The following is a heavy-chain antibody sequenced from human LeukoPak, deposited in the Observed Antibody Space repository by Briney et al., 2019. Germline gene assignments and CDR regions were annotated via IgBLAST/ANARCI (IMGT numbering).Heavy chain of an antibody. CDR3: ARDRTDYSNLYYGMDV. V-gene: IGHV1-69*01. D-gene: IGHD4-11*01. CDR2: IIPIFGTA. Sequence: GSSVTVSCKASGGTFSSYAISWVRQAPGQGLEWMGGIIPIFGTANYAQKFQGRVTITADESTSTAYMELSSLRSEDTAVYYCARDRTDYSNLYYGMDVWGQGTTVTVSS. CDR1: GGTFSSYA. J-gene: IGHJ6*02.